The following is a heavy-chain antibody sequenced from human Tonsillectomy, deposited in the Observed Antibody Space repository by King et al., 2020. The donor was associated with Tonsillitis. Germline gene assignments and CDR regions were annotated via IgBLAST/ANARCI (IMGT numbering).Heavy chain of an antibody. J-gene: IGHJ6*02. V-gene: IGHV4-31*03. D-gene: IGHD3-9*01. CDR1: GCSLSSGFY. CDR2: IYYSGST. Sequence: VQLQESGPGLVKPSQTLSLTCTVSGCSLSSGFYWSLIRPHPGKGLEWIGYIYYSGSTYYNPSLKSRVTILVDTSKNQFSLKLSSVTAADTAVYYCAREMKGREYDISGFYGMDVWGQGTTVTV. CDR3: AREMKGREYDISGFYGMDV.